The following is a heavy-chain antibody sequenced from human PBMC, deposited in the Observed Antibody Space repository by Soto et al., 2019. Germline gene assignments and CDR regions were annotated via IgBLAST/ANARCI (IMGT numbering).Heavy chain of an antibody. V-gene: IGHV4-31*03. CDR2: VQYSGSA. Sequence: QVQLQESGPGLVEPSQTLSLTCSVSGHSISSGTYHWNWIRQRPGRGLEWIGQVQYSGSAHYSPSLQNRVTISIDTTKNQLSLNVNSVTAADTAVYFCANLAEGAGGRGSWGQGVLVTVSS. D-gene: IGHD1-26*01. CDR3: ANLAEGAGGRGS. CDR1: GHSISSGTYH. J-gene: IGHJ4*02.